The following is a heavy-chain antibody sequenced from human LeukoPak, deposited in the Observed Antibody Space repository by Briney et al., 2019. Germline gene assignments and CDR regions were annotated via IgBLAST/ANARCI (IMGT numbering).Heavy chain of an antibody. CDR1: GYTFTSYD. V-gene: IGHV1-8*03. J-gene: IGHJ4*02. Sequence: RASVKVSCKASGYTFTSYDINLVRQATGQGLEWMGWMNPNSGNTGYAQKFQGRVTITRNTSISTAYMELSSLRSEDTAVYYCARFSGRIGGGSGYWVQGTLVTVSS. D-gene: IGHD2-15*01. CDR3: ARFSGRIGGGSGY. CDR2: MNPNSGNT.